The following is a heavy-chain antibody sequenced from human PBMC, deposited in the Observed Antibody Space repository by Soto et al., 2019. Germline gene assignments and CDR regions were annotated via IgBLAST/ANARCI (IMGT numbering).Heavy chain of an antibody. Sequence: GGSLRLSCVASGFTFSSYAMSWVRQVPGKGLEWVSTISDAAGSAYYVDSVKGRFTISRDNSKKTLYLQMNSLRAEDSAVYNCARPYGGKIGDAPDLWGPGTMVTVSS. D-gene: IGHD4-17*01. CDR3: ARPYGGKIGDAPDL. CDR1: GFTFSSYA. J-gene: IGHJ3*01. CDR2: ISDAAGSA. V-gene: IGHV3-23*01.